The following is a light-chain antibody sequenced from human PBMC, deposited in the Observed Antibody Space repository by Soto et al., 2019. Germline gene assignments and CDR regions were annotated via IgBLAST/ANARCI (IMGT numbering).Light chain of an antibody. CDR1: SSDVGGYNY. J-gene: IGLJ1*01. Sequence: QSVLTQPSSVSGSPGQSITISCTGTSSDVGGYNYVSWYQQHSSKAPKLMIYEVSNRSSGGSDRFSASKSGNTASLTISGLQAEDEADYYCASLTTSTFVFGTGTKVTVL. V-gene: IGLV2-14*01. CDR3: ASLTTSTFV. CDR2: EVS.